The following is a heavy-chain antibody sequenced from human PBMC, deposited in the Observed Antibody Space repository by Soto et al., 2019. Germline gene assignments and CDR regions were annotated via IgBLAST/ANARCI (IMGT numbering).Heavy chain of an antibody. CDR3: ARDWSRYYDNSGLIWFY. CDR1: GYAFRSYC. Sequence: ASVKVSWKASGYAFRSYCISWVLEAPGQGLEWVGWISAYNGDTHYAPKFQDRITLTTETSTDTAYMELRSLRLDDTAVYYCARDWSRYYDNSGLIWFYWGQGSLVTVSS. CDR2: ISAYNGDT. V-gene: IGHV1-18*04. D-gene: IGHD3-22*01. J-gene: IGHJ4*02.